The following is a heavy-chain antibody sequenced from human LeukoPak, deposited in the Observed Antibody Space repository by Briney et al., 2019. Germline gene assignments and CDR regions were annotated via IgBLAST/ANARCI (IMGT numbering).Heavy chain of an antibody. V-gene: IGHV4-59*01. Sequence: SETLSLTCAVYGGSFSGYYWSWIRQPPGKGLEWIGYIYYSGSTNYNPSLKSRVIISVDTSKNQFSLKLSSVTAADTAVYYCAGFNSYYFDYWGQGTLVTVSS. CDR2: IYYSGST. D-gene: IGHD1-20*01. CDR1: GGSFSGYY. CDR3: AGFNSYYFDY. J-gene: IGHJ4*02.